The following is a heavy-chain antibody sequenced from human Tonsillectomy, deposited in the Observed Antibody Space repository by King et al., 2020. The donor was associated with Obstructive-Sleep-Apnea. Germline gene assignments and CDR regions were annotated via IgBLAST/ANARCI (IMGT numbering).Heavy chain of an antibody. CDR1: SGSISGSSYY. CDR3: ARKLRYFDWLSKGYFDY. Sequence: QLQESGPGLVKPSETLSLTCTVSSGSISGSSYYWDWIRQPPGKGLEWIGSIYYSGSTYYNPSLKRRLTMSVDTSKNQFSLKLSAVTAADTAVYYCARKLRYFDWLSKGYFDYWGQGTLVTVSS. D-gene: IGHD3-9*01. CDR2: IYYSGST. J-gene: IGHJ4*02. V-gene: IGHV4-39*07.